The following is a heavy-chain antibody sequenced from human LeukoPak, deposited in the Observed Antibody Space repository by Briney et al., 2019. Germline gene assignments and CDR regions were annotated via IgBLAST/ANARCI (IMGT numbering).Heavy chain of an antibody. Sequence: GGSLRLSCAASGLMFKTYGMHWVRQAPGKGLEWVAVIFYDGSAKYYADSVKGRFTISRDDSKNTLYLQMNSLRAEDTAVYYCAKGTDSRPFDYWGQGTLVTVSS. V-gene: IGHV3-33*03. CDR3: AKGTDSRPFDY. J-gene: IGHJ4*02. CDR1: GLMFKTYG. CDR2: IFYDGSAK. D-gene: IGHD3-22*01.